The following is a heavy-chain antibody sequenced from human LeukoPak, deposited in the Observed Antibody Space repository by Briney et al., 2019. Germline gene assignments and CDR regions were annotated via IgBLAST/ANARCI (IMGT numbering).Heavy chain of an antibody. J-gene: IGHJ4*02. V-gene: IGHV3-74*01. Sequence: PGGSLRLSCAASGFTFSSYWMHWVRQAPGKGLVWVSRINSDGSSTSYADSVKGRFTISRDNAKNTLYLQMNSLRAEDTAVYYCARDPGYCSGGSCYSSVPYWGQGTLVTVSS. CDR1: GFTFSSYW. CDR2: INSDGSST. CDR3: ARDPGYCSGGSCYSSVPY. D-gene: IGHD2-15*01.